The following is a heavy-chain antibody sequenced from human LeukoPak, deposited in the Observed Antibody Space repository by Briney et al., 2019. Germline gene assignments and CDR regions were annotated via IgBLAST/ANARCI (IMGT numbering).Heavy chain of an antibody. V-gene: IGHV4-39*07. D-gene: IGHD3-22*01. CDR2: IYYSGST. Sequence: SETLSLTCTVSGGSISSSSYYWGWIRQPPGKGLEWIGSIYYSGSTNYNPSLKSRVTISVDTSKNQFSLKLSSVTAADTAVYYCARGHPNNYYDSSGHAFDIWGQGTMVTVSS. CDR3: ARGHPNNYYDSSGHAFDI. J-gene: IGHJ3*02. CDR1: GGSISSSSYY.